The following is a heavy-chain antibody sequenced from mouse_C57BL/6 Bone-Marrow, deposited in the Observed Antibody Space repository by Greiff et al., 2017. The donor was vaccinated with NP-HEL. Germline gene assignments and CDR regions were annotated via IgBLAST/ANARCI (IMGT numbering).Heavy chain of an antibody. J-gene: IGHJ2*01. D-gene: IGHD1-1*02. CDR2: IYWDDDK. Sequence: QVTLKVSGPGILQSSQTLSLTCSFSGFSLSTSGMGVSWIRQPSGKGLEWLAHIYWDDDKRYNPSLKSRLTSPKDPARNQVFHKITSVDTADTATYYCARRGNGHYFDYWGQGTTLTVSS. V-gene: IGHV8-12*01. CDR1: GFSLSTSGMG. CDR3: ARRGNGHYFDY.